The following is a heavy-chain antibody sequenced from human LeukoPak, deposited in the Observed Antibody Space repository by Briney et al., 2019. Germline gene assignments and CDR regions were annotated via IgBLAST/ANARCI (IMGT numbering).Heavy chain of an antibody. D-gene: IGHD5-24*01. V-gene: IGHV3-7*03. CDR2: IKQDGSEK. Sequence: PGGSLRLSCAASGFTFSSYWMSWVRQAPGKGLEWVANIKQDGSEKYYVDSVKGRFTISRDNAKNSLYLQMNSLRVEDTAVYYCARDRGAYAREYWGQGTLVTVSS. J-gene: IGHJ4*02. CDR1: GFTFSSYW. CDR3: ARDRGAYAREY.